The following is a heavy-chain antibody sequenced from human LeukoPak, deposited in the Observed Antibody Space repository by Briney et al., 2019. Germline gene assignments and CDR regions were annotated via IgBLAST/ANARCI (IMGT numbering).Heavy chain of an antibody. CDR1: GGTFSNYA. V-gene: IGHV1-69*05. D-gene: IGHD6-13*01. CDR2: IIPIFGTA. Sequence: SVKVSCKAPGGTFSNYAISWVRQAPGQGLEWMGGIIPIFGTANYAQKFQGRVTITTDESTSTAYMELSSLRSEDTAVYYCARRRGYSSSWYWFDPWGQGTLVTVSS. CDR3: ARRRGYSSSWYWFDP. J-gene: IGHJ5*02.